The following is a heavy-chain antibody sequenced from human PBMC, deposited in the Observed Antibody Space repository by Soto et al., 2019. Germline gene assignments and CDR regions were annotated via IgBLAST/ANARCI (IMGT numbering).Heavy chain of an antibody. J-gene: IGHJ4*02. CDR3: TTVNNSAWRRDY. CDR1: GFTFNNAW. CDR2: MKSRTEGGTT. V-gene: IGHV3-15*07. Sequence: GGSLRLSCAASGFTFNNAWVNWVRQAPGKGLEWVGRMKSRTEGGTTDYGAPVKGRFTISRDDTESMLYLQMNSLLTVVTAVYYCTTVNNSAWRRDYWGQGTLVTVSS. D-gene: IGHD1-26*01.